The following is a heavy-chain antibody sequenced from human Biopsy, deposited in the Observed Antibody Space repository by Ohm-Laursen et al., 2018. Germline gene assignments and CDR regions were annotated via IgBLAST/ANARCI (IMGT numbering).Heavy chain of an antibody. J-gene: IGHJ1*01. V-gene: IGHV1-69*10. CDR3: AAKLTGYFHH. D-gene: IGHD3-9*01. Sequence: SVKVSCEASGVTFTNFAISWVRQAPGQGLEWVGGIIAVSGLVNYAPKFQGRVSITADKSTTTAYMELSNLKSEDTAVYYCAAKLTGYFHHWGQGTLVIVSS. CDR1: GVTFTNFA. CDR2: IIAVSGLV.